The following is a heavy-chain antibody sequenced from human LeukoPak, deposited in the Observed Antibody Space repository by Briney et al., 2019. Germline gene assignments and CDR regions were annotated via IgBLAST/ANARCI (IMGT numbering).Heavy chain of an antibody. CDR2: ISSNGRST. CDR1: GFTFSSYA. D-gene: IGHD3-3*01. Sequence: GGSLRLSCAACGFTFSSYAMHWVRQAPGKGLEYVSAISSNGRSTYYANSVKGRFTISRDNSKNTLYLQMGSLRAEDMAVYYCARAGRFLEWLYPFDYWGQGTLVTVSS. J-gene: IGHJ4*02. CDR3: ARAGRFLEWLYPFDY. V-gene: IGHV3-64*01.